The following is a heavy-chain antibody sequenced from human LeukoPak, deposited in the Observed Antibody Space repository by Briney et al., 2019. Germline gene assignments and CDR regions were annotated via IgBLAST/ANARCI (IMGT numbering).Heavy chain of an antibody. CDR1: GGTFSSYA. J-gene: IGHJ6*03. CDR2: IIPIFGTA. D-gene: IGHD3-3*01. CDR3: ARGWSGWDYYYMDV. Sequence: ASVKVSCKASGGTFSSYAISWVRQAPGQGLEWMGGIIPIFGTANYAQKFQGRVTITTDESTSTAYMELSSLRSEDTAVYYCARGWSGWDYYYMDVWGKGTTVTVPS. V-gene: IGHV1-69*05.